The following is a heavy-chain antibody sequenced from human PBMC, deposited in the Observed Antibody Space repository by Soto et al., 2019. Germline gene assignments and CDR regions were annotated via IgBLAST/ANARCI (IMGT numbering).Heavy chain of an antibody. V-gene: IGHV3-23*01. CDR3: AKDYLTDRGEDYFDY. D-gene: IGHD2-21*01. CDR2: IGASGDIT. Sequence: PGGNPRLSSTTSGFTFSDYAMSWFRQAPGQGLEWVAGIGASGDITWYADSVKGRLSISRDNSKNTLYLQLNSLRFEDTAVYYCAKDYLTDRGEDYFDYRGPGSLVIVSS. CDR1: GFTFSDYA. J-gene: IGHJ4*02.